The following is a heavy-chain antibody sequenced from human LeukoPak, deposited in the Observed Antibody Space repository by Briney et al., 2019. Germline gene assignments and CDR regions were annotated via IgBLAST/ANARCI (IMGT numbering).Heavy chain of an antibody. CDR1: GFTFDDYG. D-gene: IGHD6-13*01. CDR2: INWNGGRI. Sequence: GGSLRLSCAASGFTFDDYGMSWVRQAPGKGLEWVSGINWNGGRIGYADSVKGRSTISRDNATNSLYLQMNSLRAEDTALYYCARGTLKAAATDFDYWGQGTLGAVSS. V-gene: IGHV3-20*04. J-gene: IGHJ4*02. CDR3: ARGTLKAAATDFDY.